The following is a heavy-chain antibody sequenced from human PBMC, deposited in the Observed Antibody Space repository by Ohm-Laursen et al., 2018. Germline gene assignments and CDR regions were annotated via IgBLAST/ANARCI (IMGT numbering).Heavy chain of an antibody. CDR1: GGSISSYY. J-gene: IGHJ4*02. CDR3: ARSIVGAIRGYFDY. V-gene: IGHV4-4*07. D-gene: IGHD1-26*01. Sequence: SDTLSLTCTVSGGSISSYYWSWIRQPAGKGLEWIGRIYTSGSTNYNPSLKSRVTMSVDTSKNQFSLKLSSVTAADTAVYYCARSIVGAIRGYFDYWGQGTLVTVSS. CDR2: IYTSGST.